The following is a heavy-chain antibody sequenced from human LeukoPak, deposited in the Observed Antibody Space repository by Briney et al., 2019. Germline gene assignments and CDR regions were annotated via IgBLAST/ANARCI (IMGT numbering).Heavy chain of an antibody. V-gene: IGHV1-2*02. J-gene: IGHJ4*02. Sequence: ASVKVSCKASGYTFTGYYMHWVRQAPGQGLGWMGWINPNSGGTNYAQKFQGRVTMTRDTSISTAYMELSRLRSDDTAVYYCARDPGQTTYYYDSSGYYLDYWGQGTLVTVSS. CDR3: ARDPGQTTYYYDSSGYYLDY. CDR2: INPNSGGT. CDR1: GYTFTGYY. D-gene: IGHD3-22*01.